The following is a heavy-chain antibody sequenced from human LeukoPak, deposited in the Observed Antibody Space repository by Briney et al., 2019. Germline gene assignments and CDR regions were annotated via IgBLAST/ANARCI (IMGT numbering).Heavy chain of an antibody. D-gene: IGHD6-19*01. V-gene: IGHV4-59*01. J-gene: IGHJ4*02. CDR3: SRGSIAVADPFDY. CDR1: GGSISSYY. CDR2: IYYNGST. Sequence: PSETLSLTCTVSGGSISSYYWTWIRQPAGKGLEWIGYIYYNGSTNYNPSLKRRVTISVDTSKNQFSLKLSSVTAADTAVYYCSRGSIAVADPFDYWGQGTLVTVSS.